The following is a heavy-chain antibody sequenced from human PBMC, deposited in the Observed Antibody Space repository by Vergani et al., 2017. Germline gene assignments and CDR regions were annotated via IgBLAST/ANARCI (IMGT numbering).Heavy chain of an antibody. CDR1: GFTFSSYW. Sequence: EVQLVESGGGLVKPGGSLRLSCAASGFTFSSYWMHWVRQAPGKGLVWVSRINSDGSSTSYADSVKGRFTISRDNAKNTLYLQMNSLRAEDTAVYYCARDRDLSTVTMSFDYWGQGTLVTVSS. J-gene: IGHJ4*02. D-gene: IGHD4-17*01. CDR2: INSDGSST. CDR3: ARDRDLSTVTMSFDY. V-gene: IGHV3-74*01.